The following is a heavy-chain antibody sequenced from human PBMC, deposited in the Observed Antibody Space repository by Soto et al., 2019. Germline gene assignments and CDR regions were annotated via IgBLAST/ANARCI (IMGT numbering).Heavy chain of an antibody. CDR1: GGTFSSYA. D-gene: IGHD6-13*01. CDR3: ATTRIYSSSWPGSST. J-gene: IGHJ4*02. V-gene: IGHV1-69*06. CDR2: IIPIFGTA. Sequence: QVQLVQSGAEVKKPGSSVKVSCKASGGTFSSYAISWVRQAPGQGLEWMGGIIPIFGTANYAQKFQGRVTMTEDTSTDTAYMELSSLRSEDTAVYYCATTRIYSSSWPGSSTWGQGTLVTVSS.